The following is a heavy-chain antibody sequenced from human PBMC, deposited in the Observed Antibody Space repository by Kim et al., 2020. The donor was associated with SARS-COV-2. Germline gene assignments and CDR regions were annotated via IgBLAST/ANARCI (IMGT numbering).Heavy chain of an antibody. D-gene: IGHD3-22*01. CDR3: ARDWRNIGYSDAFDI. CDR1: GYSISSGYY. Sequence: SETLSLTCTVSGYSISSGYYWGWIRQPPGKGLEWIGSIYHSGSTYYNPSLKSRVTISVDTSKNQFSLKLSSVTAADTAVYYCARDWRNIGYSDAFDIWGQGTMVTVSS. V-gene: IGHV4-38-2*02. J-gene: IGHJ3*02. CDR2: IYHSGST.